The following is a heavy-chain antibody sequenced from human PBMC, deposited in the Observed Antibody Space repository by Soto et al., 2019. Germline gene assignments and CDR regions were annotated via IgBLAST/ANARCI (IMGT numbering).Heavy chain of an antibody. CDR1: GDTFSRYS. CDR3: AREDRDRETGLVPAAIDGMDV. CDR2: IIPIFGIP. D-gene: IGHD2-2*01. Sequence: QVQLVQSGAEVKKPGSSVKVSCKASGDTFSRYSITWVRQAPGHGLEWIGRIIPIFGIPTYAQKFQGRVTFPADESTSTAYMELRSLRSDDTAVYYCAREDRDRETGLVPAAIDGMDVWGQGTTVTVSS. V-gene: IGHV1-69*08. J-gene: IGHJ6*02.